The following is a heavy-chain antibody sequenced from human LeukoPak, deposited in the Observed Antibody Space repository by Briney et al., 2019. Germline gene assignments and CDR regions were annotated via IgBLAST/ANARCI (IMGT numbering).Heavy chain of an antibody. J-gene: IGHJ6*02. CDR3: ASQLFPNGMDV. Sequence: PGGSLRLSCAASGLTVSSNYMSWVRQAPGKGLECVTVIYSGGSTYYADSVKGRFTISRDNSKNTLYLQMNSLRAEDTAMYYCASQLFPNGMDVWGQGTTATVSS. V-gene: IGHV3-53*01. CDR1: GLTVSSNY. D-gene: IGHD2-2*01. CDR2: IYSGGST.